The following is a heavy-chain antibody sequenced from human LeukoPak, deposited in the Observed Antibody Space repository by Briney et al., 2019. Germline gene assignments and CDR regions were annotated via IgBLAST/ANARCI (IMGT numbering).Heavy chain of an antibody. D-gene: IGHD6-13*01. CDR1: GFTFSSYA. V-gene: IGHV3-30*04. J-gene: IGHJ3*02. Sequence: PGGSLRLSCAASGFTFSSYAMHWVRQAPGKGLEWVAVISYDGSNKYYADSVKGRFTISRDNSKNTLYLQMNSLRAEDTAVYYCAREAAAGRFDAFDIWGQGTMVTVSS. CDR2: ISYDGSNK. CDR3: AREAAAGRFDAFDI.